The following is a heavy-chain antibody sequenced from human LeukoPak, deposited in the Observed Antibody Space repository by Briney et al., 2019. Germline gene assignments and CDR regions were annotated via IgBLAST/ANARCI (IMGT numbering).Heavy chain of an antibody. V-gene: IGHV3-64D*08. Sequence: PGGSLRLSCSVSGFNLISYAMHWVRQAPGKGLEYVSSISSNGESTYHTDSVKGRFSISRDNSKNTLYLQMSSLRVEDTAVYYCVKDRFIDYWGQGTLVTVSS. CDR2: ISSNGEST. J-gene: IGHJ4*02. CDR1: GFNLISYA. CDR3: VKDRFIDY.